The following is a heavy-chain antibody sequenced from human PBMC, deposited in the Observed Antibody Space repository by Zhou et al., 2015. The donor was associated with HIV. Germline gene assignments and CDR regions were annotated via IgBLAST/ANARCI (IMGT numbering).Heavy chain of an antibody. Sequence: QVQLVESGGGVVQPGRSLRLSCAASGFIFSSYGMHWVRQAPGKGLEWVAFIRYDGSNKYYADSVKGRFTISRDNSKNTLYLQMNSLRAEDTAVCYCAKEGYSYGTVRYYYMDVWGKGTTVTVSS. CDR1: GFIFSSYG. CDR3: AKEGYSYGTVRYYYMDV. CDR2: IRYDGSNK. V-gene: IGHV3-30*02. D-gene: IGHD5-18*01. J-gene: IGHJ6*03.